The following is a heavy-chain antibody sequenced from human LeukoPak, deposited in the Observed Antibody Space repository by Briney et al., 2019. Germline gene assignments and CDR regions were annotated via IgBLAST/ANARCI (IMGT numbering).Heavy chain of an antibody. Sequence: GGSLRLSCAASGFTFGSYAMSWVRQAPGKGLEWVSAISGSGGSTYYADSVKGRFTISRDNSKNTLYLQMNSLRAEDTAVYYCAKAGYCSGGSCYAKIDYWGQGTLVTVSS. V-gene: IGHV3-23*01. CDR3: AKAGYCSGGSCYAKIDY. CDR2: ISGSGGST. CDR1: GFTFGSYA. D-gene: IGHD2-15*01. J-gene: IGHJ4*02.